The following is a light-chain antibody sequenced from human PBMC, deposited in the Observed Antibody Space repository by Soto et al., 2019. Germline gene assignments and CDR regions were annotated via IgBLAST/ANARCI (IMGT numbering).Light chain of an antibody. V-gene: IGKV3-11*01. J-gene: IGKJ4*01. Sequence: EIVLTQSPATLSLSPGERATLSCRARQSVSSYLAWYQQKPGQAPRLLIYDASNRATGIPARFSGSGSGTDFTLTISSLEPEDFAGYYCQQRSNWLLTFGGGTKVEIK. CDR3: QQRSNWLLT. CDR2: DAS. CDR1: QSVSSY.